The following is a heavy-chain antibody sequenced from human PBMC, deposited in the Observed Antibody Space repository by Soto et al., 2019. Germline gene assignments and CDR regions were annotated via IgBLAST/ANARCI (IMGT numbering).Heavy chain of an antibody. CDR2: IYYSGST. CDR3: ARKGYYYDLETNWFDP. CDR1: GGSISSSSYY. J-gene: IGHJ5*02. Sequence: SETLSLTCTVSGGSISSSSYYWGWIRQPPGKGLEWIGSIYYSGSTYYNPSLKSRVTISVDTSKNQFSLKLSSVTAADTAVYYCARKGYYYDLETNWFDPWGQGTLVTVSS. V-gene: IGHV4-39*01. D-gene: IGHD3-22*01.